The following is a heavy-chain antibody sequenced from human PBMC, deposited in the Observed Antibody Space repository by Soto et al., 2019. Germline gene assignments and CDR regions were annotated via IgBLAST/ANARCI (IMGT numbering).Heavy chain of an antibody. D-gene: IGHD2-21*02. CDR2: SYHRGAT. V-gene: IGHV4-4*02. Sequence: QVQLQESGPGLVKPSGTLSLTCDVSGGSITTNWWSWVRQPPGKGLVWIGESYHRGATNYNPSLEIRVTVFVDNSKNQCSLNLNSVTAADTAVYLCARHLGVTATRGFDAWGWGILVTVSS. CDR1: GGSITTNW. CDR3: ARHLGVTATRGFDA. J-gene: IGHJ4*02.